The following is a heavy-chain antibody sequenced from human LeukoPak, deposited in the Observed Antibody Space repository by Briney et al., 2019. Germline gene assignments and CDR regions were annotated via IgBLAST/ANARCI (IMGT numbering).Heavy chain of an antibody. D-gene: IGHD2-2*01. V-gene: IGHV3-30*02. CDR3: AKDRALGYCSSTSCYGLDP. Sequence: RGSLRLSCAASGFTFSSYGMHWVRQAPGKGLEWVAFIRYDGSNKYYADSVKGRFTISRDNSKNTLYLQMNSLRAEDTAVYYCAKDRALGYCSSTSCYGLDPWGQGTLVTVSS. J-gene: IGHJ5*02. CDR1: GFTFSSYG. CDR2: IRYDGSNK.